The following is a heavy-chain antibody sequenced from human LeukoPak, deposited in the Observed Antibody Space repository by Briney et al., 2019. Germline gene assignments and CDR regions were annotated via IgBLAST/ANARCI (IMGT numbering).Heavy chain of an antibody. D-gene: IGHD5-18*01. V-gene: IGHV4-39*01. CDR1: GGSITSSSYH. J-gene: IGHJ6*03. CDR2: IYYTRST. CDR3: ASLLSPKSYGVTIYHDYMDV. Sequence: PSETLSLTCTVDGGSITSSSYHWGWIRQPPGKGLEGIGNIYYTRSTYYNPSLKSRVTISVDTSKNQCSLRLGSVTASDTALYYCASLLSPKSYGVTIYHDYMDVWGKGTTVTVSS.